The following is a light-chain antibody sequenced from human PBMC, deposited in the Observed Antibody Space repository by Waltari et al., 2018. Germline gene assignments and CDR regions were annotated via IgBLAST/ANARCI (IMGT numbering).Light chain of an antibody. Sequence: EIVMTQSPANLSVSPGESATLSCRASQSVSINLAWYQQKPGQAPRLLISDASTRATVIPPRFSGSGSGTDFTLPISSLQSEDFAVYYCQQYNNWPLTFGGGTKVEIK. CDR2: DAS. V-gene: IGKV3-15*01. CDR1: QSVSIN. J-gene: IGKJ4*01. CDR3: QQYNNWPLT.